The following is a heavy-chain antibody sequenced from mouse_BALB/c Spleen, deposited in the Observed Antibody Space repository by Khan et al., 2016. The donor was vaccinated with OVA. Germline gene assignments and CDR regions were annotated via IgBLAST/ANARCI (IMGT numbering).Heavy chain of an antibody. CDR1: GYSITSDYA. V-gene: IGHV3-2*02. CDR3: AKDVSRYNYAIDY. D-gene: IGHD1-1*01. J-gene: IGHJ4*01. Sequence: EVKLEESGPGLVKPSQSLSLTCTVTGYSITSDYAWNWIRQFPGNKLEWMGYISYSGSTNYNPSLKSRISITRDTSKNQFFLQLNSVTTEDTATYYCAKDVSRYNYAIDYWGQGTTVTVSS. CDR2: ISYSGST.